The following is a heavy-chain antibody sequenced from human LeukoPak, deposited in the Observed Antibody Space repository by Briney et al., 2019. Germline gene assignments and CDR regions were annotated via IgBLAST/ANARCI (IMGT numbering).Heavy chain of an antibody. D-gene: IGHD5-12*01. CDR3: AAQYSGYVRLDY. CDR1: GGSFSGYY. Sequence: SETLSLTCAVYGGSFSGYYWSWIRQPPGKGLEWIGEIRHSGSTNYNPSLKSRVTISVDTSKNQFSLKLSSVTAADTAVYYCAAQYSGYVRLDYWGREPWSPSPQ. V-gene: IGHV4-34*01. J-gene: IGHJ4*02. CDR2: IRHSGST.